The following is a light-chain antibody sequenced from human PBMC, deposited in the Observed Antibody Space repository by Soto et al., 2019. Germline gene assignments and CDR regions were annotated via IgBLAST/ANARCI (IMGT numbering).Light chain of an antibody. CDR3: QQYNNWPLT. CDR2: GAS. J-gene: IGKJ4*01. CDR1: QSVSTY. V-gene: IGKV3-15*01. Sequence: EIVMTQSPATLSVSPGERATLSCRASQSVSTYLAWYQQKFGQAPRLLIHGASTRATGIPARFSGSGSGTELTLTISSLQSEDFAVYYCQQYNNWPLTFGGGTKVEIK.